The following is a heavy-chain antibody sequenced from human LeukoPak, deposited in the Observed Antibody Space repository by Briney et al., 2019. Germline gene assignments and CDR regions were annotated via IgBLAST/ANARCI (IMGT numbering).Heavy chain of an antibody. Sequence: PGGSLRLSCAASGFTVRSIYMTWVRQAPGKGLEWVSSFYSGGSSYYADSVKGRFIISGDSSTDTLYLQMNSLRVEDTAVYYCAKEEGIELWPTVGLDYWGQGTLVTVSS. CDR3: AKEEGIELWPTVGLDY. V-gene: IGHV3-53*01. D-gene: IGHD4-11*01. CDR1: GFTVRSIY. J-gene: IGHJ4*02. CDR2: FYSGGSS.